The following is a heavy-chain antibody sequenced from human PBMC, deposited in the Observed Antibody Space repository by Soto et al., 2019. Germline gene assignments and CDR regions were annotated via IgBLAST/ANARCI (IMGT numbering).Heavy chain of an antibody. V-gene: IGHV1-2*02. CDR1: GYTFTDYY. D-gene: IGHD6-13*01. J-gene: IGHJ6*02. CDR3: ARERITTTGKGDFYHYGLDV. CDR2: INPNSGDT. Sequence: ASVKVSCKASGYTFTDYYVHWLRQAPGPGLEWVGWINPNSGDTKYAQKFQARVTLTRDTSITTAYMELTSLESDDTAVYYCARERITTTGKGDFYHYGLDVWGQGTKVTVSS.